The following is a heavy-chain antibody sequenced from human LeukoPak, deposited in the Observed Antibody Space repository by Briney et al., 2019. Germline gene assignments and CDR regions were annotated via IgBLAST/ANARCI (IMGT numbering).Heavy chain of an antibody. V-gene: IGHV4-39*01. CDR3: ARWRTAKTAFDY. D-gene: IGHD2-21*02. CDR2: IYFSGSP. CDR1: GGSISSNSYY. Sequence: SETLSLTCTVSGGSISSNSYYWGRIRQPPGKGREGFGSIYFSGSPYYHPSLKSRVTMSVHTSKNHFSLKVSSVTAADTTVYYCARWRTAKTAFDYWGQGTLVTVSS. J-gene: IGHJ4*02.